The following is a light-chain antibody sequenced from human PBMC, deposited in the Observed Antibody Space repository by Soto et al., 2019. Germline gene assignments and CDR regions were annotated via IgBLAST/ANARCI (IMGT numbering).Light chain of an antibody. CDR3: QLYGTSPPLCL. J-gene: IGKJ2*01. Sequence: EIVLTQSPGTLSLSPGERATLSCRASPSISTTHLASYQHKPAQAPRLLIYGSSARATGVPDRFSGSGSGTDFTLTIAGLEHEDLALDYCQLYGTSPPLCLLGQGPELVI. CDR2: GSS. CDR1: PSISTTH. V-gene: IGKV3-20*01.